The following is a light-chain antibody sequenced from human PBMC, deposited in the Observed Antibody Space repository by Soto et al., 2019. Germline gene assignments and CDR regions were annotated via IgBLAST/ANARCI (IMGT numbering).Light chain of an antibody. CDR2: KAS. J-gene: IGKJ4*01. Sequence: DIQMTQSPSTLSASVGDRVTITCRASQSISSLLAWYQQKPGKAPKLLIYKASSLESGVPSRFSGSGSGTEFTLTISSLQPDDFATYYCQQYNSYSPLTFGGGTKVDIK. CDR1: QSISSL. V-gene: IGKV1-5*03. CDR3: QQYNSYSPLT.